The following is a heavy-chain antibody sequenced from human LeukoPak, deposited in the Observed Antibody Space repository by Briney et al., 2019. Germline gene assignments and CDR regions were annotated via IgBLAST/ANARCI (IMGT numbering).Heavy chain of an antibody. CDR2: ISGSGADT. J-gene: IGHJ3*02. V-gene: IGHV3-23*01. CDR1: GFTLSNYA. CDR3: AKHIERSYCSGGSCIYAFDI. D-gene: IGHD2-15*01. Sequence: PGGSLRLSCAASGFTLSNYAMSWVRQVPGKGLEWVSEISGSGADTYYADSVKGRFTISRDNFKSTLYLRMNSLRAEDTAVYYCAKHIERSYCSGGSCIYAFDIWGQGTMVTVPS.